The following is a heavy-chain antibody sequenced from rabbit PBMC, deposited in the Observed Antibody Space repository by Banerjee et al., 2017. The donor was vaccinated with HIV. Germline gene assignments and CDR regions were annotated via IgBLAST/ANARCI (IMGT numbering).Heavy chain of an antibody. D-gene: IGHD6-1*01. CDR1: GFSFSSSQY. Sequence: QSLEESGGDLVKPGASLTLTCTASGFSFSSSQYMCWVRQAPGKGLEWIACIYAGSSGSTYYASWAKGRFTISKTSSTTVTLQMTSLTAADTATYFCARAGAAAYGYAGSVFDPWGPGTLVTVS. V-gene: IGHV1S40*01. CDR2: IYAGSSGST. J-gene: IGHJ2*01. CDR3: ARAGAAAYGYAGSVFDP.